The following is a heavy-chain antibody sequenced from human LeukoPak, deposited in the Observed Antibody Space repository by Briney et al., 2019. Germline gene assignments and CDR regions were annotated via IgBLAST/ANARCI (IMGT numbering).Heavy chain of an antibody. Sequence: SETLSLTCTVSGGSISSSSYYWGWIRQPPGKGLEWIGSIYYSGSTYYNPSLKSRVTISVDTSKNQFSLKLSSVTAADTAVYYCAGDLLTGGEDIVVVVAAIIRGYFDYWGQGTLVTVSS. CDR3: AGDLLTGGEDIVVVVAAIIRGYFDY. J-gene: IGHJ4*02. CDR2: IYYSGST. V-gene: IGHV4-39*07. D-gene: IGHD2-15*01. CDR1: GGSISSSSYY.